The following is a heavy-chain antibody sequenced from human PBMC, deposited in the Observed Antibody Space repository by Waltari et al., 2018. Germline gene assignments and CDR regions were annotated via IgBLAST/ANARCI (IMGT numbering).Heavy chain of an antibody. V-gene: IGHV4-61*02. D-gene: IGHD4-17*01. CDR1: GASLGRGSVA. CDR2: FPTTGST. Sequence: QVQLQESGPGLVRPSQTLPLTCTVSGASLGRGSVAWSWTRQPSGQGLEWVGRFPTTGSTNYNPSLKSRVTISIDASKNHFYLRLSSVTAADTAVYYCGRNFGDYAPIDYWGQGTLVTVSS. J-gene: IGHJ4*02. CDR3: GRNFGDYAPIDY.